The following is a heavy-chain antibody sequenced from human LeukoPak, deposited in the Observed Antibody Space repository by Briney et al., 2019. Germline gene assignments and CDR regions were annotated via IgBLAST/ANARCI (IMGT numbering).Heavy chain of an antibody. CDR1: GYTFTSYG. V-gene: IGHV1-18*01. CDR3: ARAPGGRSWYYFDY. J-gene: IGHJ4*02. CDR2: ISAYNGST. Sequence: ASVKVSCKASGYTFTSYGISWVRQAPGQGLEWMGWISAYNGSTNYAQKLQGRVTMTTDTSTSTAYMELRSLRSDDTAVYYCARAPGGRSWYYFDYWGQGTLVTVSS. D-gene: IGHD6-13*01.